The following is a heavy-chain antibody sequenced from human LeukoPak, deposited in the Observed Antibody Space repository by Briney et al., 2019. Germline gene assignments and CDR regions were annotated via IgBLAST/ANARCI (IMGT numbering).Heavy chain of an antibody. CDR2: IYSGGST. J-gene: IGHJ4*02. D-gene: IGHD2-2*01. CDR1: GFTVSSNY. Sequence: GGSLRLSCAASGFTVSSNYMSWVRQAPGKGLEWVSVIYSGGSTYYADSVKGRFTISRDNSKNTLYLQMNSLRAEDTAVYYCAKDRTVDCSSTSCYFFDYWGQGTLVTVSS. V-gene: IGHV3-53*01. CDR3: AKDRTVDCSSTSCYFFDY.